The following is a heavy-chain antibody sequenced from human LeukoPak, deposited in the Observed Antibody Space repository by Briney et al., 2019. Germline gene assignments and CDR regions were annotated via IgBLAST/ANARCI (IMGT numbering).Heavy chain of an antibody. Sequence: GGSLRLSRAASGFTFSSYGMHWVRQAPGKGLEWVAVISYDGSNKYYADSVKGRFTISRDNSKNTLYLQMNSLRAEDTAVYYCAKDRDYDSSGYFDYWGQGTLVTVSS. J-gene: IGHJ4*02. V-gene: IGHV3-30*18. CDR1: GFTFSSYG. CDR2: ISYDGSNK. CDR3: AKDRDYDSSGYFDY. D-gene: IGHD3-22*01.